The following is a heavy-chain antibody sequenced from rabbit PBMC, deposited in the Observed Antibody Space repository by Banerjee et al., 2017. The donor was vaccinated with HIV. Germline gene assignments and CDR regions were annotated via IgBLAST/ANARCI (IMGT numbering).Heavy chain of an antibody. CDR1: GFSFSSSYY. J-gene: IGHJ4*01. CDR3: ARDRFASGSGVYILGYFNL. V-gene: IGHV1S45*01. Sequence: QEQLVESGGGLVKPEGSLTLTCTASGFSFSSSYYMCWVRQAPGKGLEWIACIYAGSSGRTDYASWAKGRFTISSHNAQNTLYLQLNSLTAADTATYFCARDRFASGSGVYILGYFNLWGPGTLVTVS. CDR2: IYAGSSGRT. D-gene: IGHD1-1*01.